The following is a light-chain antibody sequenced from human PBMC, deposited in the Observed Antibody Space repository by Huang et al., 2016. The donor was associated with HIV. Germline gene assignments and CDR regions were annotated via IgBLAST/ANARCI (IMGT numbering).Light chain of an antibody. CDR3: QQSYSTPWT. Sequence: DIQMTQSPSSLSASIGDRVTITCRSSQSINSHLNWYQQSPGKAPKLLIYSASSLHSGVPSRFIGSGSATDFTLTISSLQPEDFATYFCQQSYSTPWTFGQGTKVEIK. J-gene: IGKJ1*01. V-gene: IGKV1-39*01. CDR2: SAS. CDR1: QSINSH.